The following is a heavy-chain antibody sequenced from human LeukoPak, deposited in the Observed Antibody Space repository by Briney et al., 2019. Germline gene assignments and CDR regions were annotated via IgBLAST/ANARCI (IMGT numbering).Heavy chain of an antibody. CDR1: GGSFSGYY. D-gene: IGHD6-13*01. Sequence: SETLSLTCAVYGGSFSGYYWSWIRQPPGKGLEWMGEINHSGSTNYNPSLKSRVTISVDTSKNQFSLKLSSVTAADTAVYYCAAGKAGYWGQGTLVTVSS. V-gene: IGHV4-34*01. J-gene: IGHJ4*02. CDR3: AAGKAGY. CDR2: INHSGST.